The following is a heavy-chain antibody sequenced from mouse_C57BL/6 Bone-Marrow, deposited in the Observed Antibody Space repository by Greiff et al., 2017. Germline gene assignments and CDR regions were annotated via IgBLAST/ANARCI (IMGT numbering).Heavy chain of an antibody. J-gene: IGHJ2*01. Sequence: VQLQQPGAELVKPGASVKMSCKASGYTFTSYWITWVKQRPGQGLEWIGDIYPTSGRTNYNEKVKSKAILTVDTSSNTAYMQLSSRTSEDSAVFYCARSGPLGRSFDYWGQGTTLTVSS. CDR1: GYTFTSYW. D-gene: IGHD4-1*01. V-gene: IGHV1-55*01. CDR2: IYPTSGRT. CDR3: ARSGPLGRSFDY.